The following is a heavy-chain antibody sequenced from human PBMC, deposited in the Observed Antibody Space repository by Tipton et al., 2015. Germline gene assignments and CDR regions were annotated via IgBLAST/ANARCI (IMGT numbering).Heavy chain of an antibody. CDR2: IHPSGST. D-gene: IGHD2-8*02. V-gene: IGHV4-4*02. Sequence: GSLRLSCAVSGGSISNNYWWTWVRQPPGKGLEWIGEIHPSGSTNFNPSLKSRVTISLDKSNNQFSLRLTSVTAADTALYYCARDLPGGGVNFDFWGQGILVTVSS. CDR3: ARDLPGGGVNFDF. J-gene: IGHJ4*02. CDR1: GGSISNNYW.